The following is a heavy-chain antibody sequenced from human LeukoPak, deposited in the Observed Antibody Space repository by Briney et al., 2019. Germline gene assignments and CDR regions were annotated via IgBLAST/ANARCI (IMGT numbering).Heavy chain of an antibody. Sequence: SETLSLTCTVSGASISSYYWNWIRQPPGRGLEWIGHMSYRGTTYFNPSLRSRVTMSLGTSKNQFSLRLSSLTSADTAIYYCARGDLHPPNWFDPWGQGTLVTVSS. D-gene: IGHD3-10*01. V-gene: IGHV4-59*01. CDR1: GASISSYY. J-gene: IGHJ5*02. CDR3: ARGDLHPPNWFDP. CDR2: MSYRGTT.